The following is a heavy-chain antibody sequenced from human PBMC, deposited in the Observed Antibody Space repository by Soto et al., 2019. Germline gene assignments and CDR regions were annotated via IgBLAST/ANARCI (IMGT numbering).Heavy chain of an antibody. Sequence: SETLSLTCAVPSFSIISGGYSWGWIRQPPGKGLEWIGYIYHSGSTYYNPSLKSRVTISVDRSKNQFSLKLSSVTAADTAVYYCARVPDRWGQGTLVTVS. V-gene: IGHV4-30-2*01. J-gene: IGHJ5*02. CDR3: ARVPDR. D-gene: IGHD2-2*01. CDR1: SFSIISGGYS. CDR2: IYHSGST.